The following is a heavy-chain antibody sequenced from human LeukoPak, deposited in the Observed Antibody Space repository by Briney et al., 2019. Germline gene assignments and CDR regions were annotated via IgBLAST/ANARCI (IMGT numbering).Heavy chain of an antibody. CDR1: GGSISSSNW. CDR2: IYHSGST. CDR3: ARDGYNSGYYYYMDV. Sequence: PSETLSLTCAVSGGSISSSNWWSWVRQPPGKGLEWIGEIYHSGSTNYNPSLKSRVTISVDKSKNQFCLKLTSVSAADAAVYYCARDGYNSGYYYYMDVWGKGTTVTVSS. D-gene: IGHD5-24*01. V-gene: IGHV4-4*02. J-gene: IGHJ6*03.